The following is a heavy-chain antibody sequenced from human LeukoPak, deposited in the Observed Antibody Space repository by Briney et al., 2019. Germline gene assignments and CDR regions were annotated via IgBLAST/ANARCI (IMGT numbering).Heavy chain of an antibody. CDR1: GYTFTSYA. Sequence: GGSLRLSCAASGYTFTSYAMHWVRQAPGQRLEWMGWINAGNGNTKYSQKFQGRVTITRDTSASTAYMELSSLRSEDTAVYYCARDIVVVPAAMFYDYWGQGTLVTVSS. V-gene: IGHV1-3*01. J-gene: IGHJ4*02. CDR3: ARDIVVVPAAMFYDY. CDR2: INAGNGNT. D-gene: IGHD2-2*01.